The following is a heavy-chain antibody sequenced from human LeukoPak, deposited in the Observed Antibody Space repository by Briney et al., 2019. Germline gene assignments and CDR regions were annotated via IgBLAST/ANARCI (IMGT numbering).Heavy chain of an antibody. D-gene: IGHD6-13*01. CDR3: ATKGGGYSSSWYFDY. J-gene: IGHJ4*02. Sequence: ASVKVSCKVSGYTLTELSMHWVRQAPGKGLEWMGGFDPEDGETIYAQKFQGRVTMTEDTSTDTAYMELSSLRSEDTAVYYCATKGGGYSSSWYFDYWGQGTLVTVSS. CDR1: GYTLTELS. CDR2: FDPEDGET. V-gene: IGHV1-24*01.